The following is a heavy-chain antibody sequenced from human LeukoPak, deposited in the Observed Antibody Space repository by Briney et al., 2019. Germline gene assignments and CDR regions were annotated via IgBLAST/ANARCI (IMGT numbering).Heavy chain of an antibody. D-gene: IGHD6-19*01. Sequence: PGGSLRLSCAASGFTFSNYGIHWVRQAPGKGLEWVALISYEGSNKYYADSVKGRFTISRDNSKNTAYLHLNSLRAEDTALYYCAKELGSGWYSCDYWGQGTLVTVSS. J-gene: IGHJ4*02. CDR3: AKELGSGWYSCDY. V-gene: IGHV3-30*18. CDR2: ISYEGSNK. CDR1: GFTFSNYG.